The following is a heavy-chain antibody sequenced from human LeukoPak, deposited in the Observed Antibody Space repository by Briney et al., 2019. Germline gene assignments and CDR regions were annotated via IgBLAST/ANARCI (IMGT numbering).Heavy chain of an antibody. V-gene: IGHV4-30-4*08. Sequence: LRLSCAASGFTFSSYSMNWVRQPPGKGLEWIGYIYYSGSIYYNPSLKSRLTISVDTSENQFSLHLTSVTAADTAVYFCARVTRWAGLDFWGQGTLVTVSS. CDR1: GFTFSSYS. CDR2: IYYSGSI. D-gene: IGHD2-21*02. CDR3: ARVTRWAGLDF. J-gene: IGHJ4*02.